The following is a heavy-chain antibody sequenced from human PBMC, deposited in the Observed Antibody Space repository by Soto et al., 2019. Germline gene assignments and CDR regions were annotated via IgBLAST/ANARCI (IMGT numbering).Heavy chain of an antibody. J-gene: IGHJ5*02. CDR2: IYYSGST. CDR1: GVSISSSSYY. CDR3: ARHRYDILTGYNWFDP. D-gene: IGHD3-9*01. Sequence: SETLSLTCTVSGVSISSSSYYWGWIRQPPGKGLEWIGSIYYSGSTYYNPSLKSRVTISVDTSKNQFSLKLSSVAAADTAVYYCARHRYDILTGYNWFDPWGQGTLVTVSS. V-gene: IGHV4-39*01.